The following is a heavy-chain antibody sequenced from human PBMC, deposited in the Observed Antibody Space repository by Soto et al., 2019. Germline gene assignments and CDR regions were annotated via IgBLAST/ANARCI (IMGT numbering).Heavy chain of an antibody. CDR2: IYYSGST. CDR3: ARNGPFDGSYDFWSGTDRWFDP. D-gene: IGHD3-3*01. J-gene: IGHJ5*02. CDR1: GGSISSYY. V-gene: IGHV4-59*01. Sequence: SETLSLTCTVSGGSISSYYWSWIRQPPGKGLEWIGYIYYSGSTNYNPSLKSRVTISVDTSENQFSLKLSSVTAADTAVYYCARNGPFDGSYDFWSGTDRWFDPWGQGTLVTVS.